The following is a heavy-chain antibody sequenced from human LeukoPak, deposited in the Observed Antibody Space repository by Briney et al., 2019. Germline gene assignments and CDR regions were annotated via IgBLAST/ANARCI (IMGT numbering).Heavy chain of an antibody. CDR1: GFTFSSYS. CDR3: GRHRSGTGTYFIDY. V-gene: IGHV3-7*01. CDR2: MKKDGSET. D-gene: IGHD3-10*01. Sequence: GGSLRLSCVVSGFTFSSYSMIWVRQAPGKGLQWVANMKKDGSETKYVESVKGRFTISRDNAKNSLYLQMNSLRAEDTAVYYCGRHRSGTGTYFIDYWGQGTLVSVSS. J-gene: IGHJ4*02.